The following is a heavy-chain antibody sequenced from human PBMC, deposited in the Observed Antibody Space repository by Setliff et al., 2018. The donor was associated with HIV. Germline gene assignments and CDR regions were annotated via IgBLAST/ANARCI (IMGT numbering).Heavy chain of an antibody. J-gene: IGHJ5*02. CDR2: INHSGGT. V-gene: IGHV4-34*01. CDR1: GGTFSLHY. CDR3: ARVDTITAAFRFDP. D-gene: IGHD6-13*01. Sequence: SETLSLTCAVSGGTFSLHYYTWIRQSPLRGLERIGEINHSGGTRYNPSLESRVTMSLDSSRKQFSLRLNSVTAADTAVYYCARVDTITAAFRFDPWGQGTLVTVSS.